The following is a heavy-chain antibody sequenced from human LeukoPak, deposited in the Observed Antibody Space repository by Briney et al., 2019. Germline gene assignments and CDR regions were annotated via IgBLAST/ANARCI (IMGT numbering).Heavy chain of an antibody. CDR3: AREPAPDSGIYTVPFDY. CDR2: IWYDGSNK. J-gene: IGHJ4*02. V-gene: IGHV3-33*08. CDR1: GFTLSSYG. Sequence: TGRSLRLSCAASGFTLSSYGMHWVRQAPGKGLEWVAVIWYDGSNKYYADSVKGRFTISRDNSKNTLYLQMNSLRAEDTAVYYCAREPAPDSGIYTVPFDYWGQGTLVTVSS. D-gene: IGHD3-10*01.